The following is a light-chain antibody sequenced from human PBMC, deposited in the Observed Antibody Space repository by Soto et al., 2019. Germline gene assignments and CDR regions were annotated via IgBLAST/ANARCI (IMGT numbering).Light chain of an antibody. J-gene: IGLJ1*01. Sequence: QSVLTQPPSVSGAPGQRVTISCTGSSSKIGAGYDVHWYQQLPGTAPKLLIYGNSNRPSGVPDRFSGSKSGTSASLAITGLQAEDEADYYCQSYDSSLSARNVFGTGTKVTVL. CDR2: GNS. CDR1: SSKIGAGYD. V-gene: IGLV1-40*01. CDR3: QSYDSSLSARNV.